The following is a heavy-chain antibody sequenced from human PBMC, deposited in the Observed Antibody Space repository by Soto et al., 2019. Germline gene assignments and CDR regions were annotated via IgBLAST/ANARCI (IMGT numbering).Heavy chain of an antibody. CDR1: GFTFSSYA. V-gene: IGHV3-30-3*01. CDR2: MSYDGSNK. D-gene: IGHD3-16*01. J-gene: IGHJ4*02. CDR3: SRDGGAN. Sequence: QVQLVESGGGVVQPGRSLRLSCAASGFTFSSYAMHWVRRAPGKVLEWMAVMSYDGSNKYYADSVKGGFTISRDNSKNTLYLQRNSMRPEDTALYYCSRDGGANWGQGTLVIVSS.